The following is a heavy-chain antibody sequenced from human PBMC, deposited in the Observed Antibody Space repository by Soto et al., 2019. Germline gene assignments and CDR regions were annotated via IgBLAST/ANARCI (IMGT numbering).Heavy chain of an antibody. CDR2: ISYDGSNK. V-gene: IGHV3-30*03. Sequence: GXSLRLSCAASGFSFSSYGMQWVRQAPGKGLEWVAVISYDGSNKYYADSVKDRFTISRDNSKKTLYLQMNSLRADDTAVYYCVAGQYFFDYCGQGTLVTVSS. CDR3: VAGQYFFDY. CDR1: GFSFSSYG. D-gene: IGHD6-19*01. J-gene: IGHJ4*02.